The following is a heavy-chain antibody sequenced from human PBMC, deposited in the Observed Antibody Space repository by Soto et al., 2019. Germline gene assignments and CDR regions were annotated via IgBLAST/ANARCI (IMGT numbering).Heavy chain of an antibody. CDR3: VRDLYSSSARDFDY. CDR2: ISSSRSYI. Sequence: EVQLVESGGGLVKPGGSLRLSCAASGFTFSSYSMNWVRQAPGKGLEWVSSISSSRSYIYYADSVKRRFNISRDNAKNALDLQMNSLRAENTAVYYCVRDLYSSSARDFDYCGQGTLVTVSS. D-gene: IGHD6-6*01. V-gene: IGHV3-21*01. CDR1: GFTFSSYS. J-gene: IGHJ4*02.